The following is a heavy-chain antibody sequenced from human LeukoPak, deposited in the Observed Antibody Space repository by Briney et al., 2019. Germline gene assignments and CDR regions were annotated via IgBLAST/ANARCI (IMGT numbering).Heavy chain of an antibody. CDR1: GGSIRSHY. V-gene: IGHV4-59*08. CDR3: ASVQGYCSGGSCSDDY. CDR2: VYYSGRT. J-gene: IGHJ4*02. Sequence: SETLSLTCTVSGGSIRSHYWSWIRQPPGKGLEWIGYVYYSGRTNYNPSLKSRVTISVDTSKNQFSLKLSSVTAADTAVYYCASVQGYCSGGSCSDDYWGQGTLVTVSS. D-gene: IGHD2-15*01.